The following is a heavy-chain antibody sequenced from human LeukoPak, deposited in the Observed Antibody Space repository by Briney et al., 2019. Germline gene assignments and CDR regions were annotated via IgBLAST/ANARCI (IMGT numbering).Heavy chain of an antibody. CDR2: ICGSGGST. V-gene: IGHV3-23*01. CDR1: GFTFSSYA. CDR3: AKPASIFGWFDP. Sequence: GGSLRLSCAASGFTFSSYAMSWVRQAPGKGLQWVSAICGSGGSTYYADSVKGRFTISRDNSKNTLYLQMNSLRAEDTAVYHCAKPASIFGWFDPWGQGTLVTVSS. J-gene: IGHJ5*02. D-gene: IGHD2/OR15-2a*01.